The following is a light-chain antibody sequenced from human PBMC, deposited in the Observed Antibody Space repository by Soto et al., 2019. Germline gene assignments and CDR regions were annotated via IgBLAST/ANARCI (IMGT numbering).Light chain of an antibody. V-gene: IGKV1-5*03. CDR2: KAS. CDR3: QHYNRYSEA. J-gene: IGKJ1*01. CDR1: QTISSW. Sequence: DIQMTQSPSTLSGSVGDRVTITCRASQTISSWLAWYQQKPGKAPKLLIYKASTLKSGVPSMFSGSGSGTEFTLTISSLHPVDFATYYCQHYNRYSEAFGQGTKVELK.